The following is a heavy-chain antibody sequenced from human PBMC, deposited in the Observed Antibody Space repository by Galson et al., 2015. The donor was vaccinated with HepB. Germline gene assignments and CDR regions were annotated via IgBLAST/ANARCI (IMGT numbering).Heavy chain of an antibody. CDR3: ARDSRGFDY. Sequence: SLRLSCAASGFTFSSYWMHWVRQAPGKGLVWVSHINSEGANTSYADSVKGRFTIARDTAKNTLYLQMNSLRAEDTAVYYCARDSRGFDYWGQGTLVTVSS. J-gene: IGHJ4*02. CDR1: GFTFSSYW. CDR2: INSEGANT. V-gene: IGHV3-74*01.